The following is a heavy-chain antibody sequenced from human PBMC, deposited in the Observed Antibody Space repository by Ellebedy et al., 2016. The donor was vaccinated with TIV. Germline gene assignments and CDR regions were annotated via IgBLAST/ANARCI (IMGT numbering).Heavy chain of an antibody. Sequence: PGGSLRLSCAASGFTVSANFMNWVRQPPGKGLEWVSGISWNSGNIDYADSVKGRFTISRDNAKNSLYLQMNSLRGEDTALYYCARGSTSLTRGCFDYWGQGTQVTVSS. CDR3: ARGSTSLTRGCFDY. D-gene: IGHD3-10*01. V-gene: IGHV3-9*01. J-gene: IGHJ4*02. CDR1: GFTVSANF. CDR2: ISWNSGNI.